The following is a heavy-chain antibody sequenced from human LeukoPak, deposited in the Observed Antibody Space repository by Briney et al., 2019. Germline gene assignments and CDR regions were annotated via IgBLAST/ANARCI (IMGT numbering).Heavy chain of an antibody. CDR2: INSDGSST. J-gene: IGHJ6*02. V-gene: IGHV3-74*01. Sequence: PGGSLRLSCAASGFTFSSYWMHWVRQAPGKGLVWVSRINSDGSSTSYADSVKGRFTISRDNAKNTLYLQMNSLRAEDTAVYYCARDLAVIAGAGPTYYYYGMDVGGQGTTVTVSS. CDR1: GFTFSSYW. CDR3: ARDLAVIAGAGPTYYYYGMDV. D-gene: IGHD6-13*01.